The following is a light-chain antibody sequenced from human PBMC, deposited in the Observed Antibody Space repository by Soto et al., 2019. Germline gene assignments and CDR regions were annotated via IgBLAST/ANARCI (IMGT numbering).Light chain of an antibody. CDR3: SSYTSISTV. CDR2: EVS. J-gene: IGLJ3*02. Sequence: QSALTQPAAVSGSPGQSITISCTGTSSDVGGYNYVSWYQQHPDKAPKLMIYEVSNRPSGVSNRFSGSKSGNTASLTISGLQAEDEADYYCSSYTSISTVFGGGTKVTVL. CDR1: SSDVGGYNY. V-gene: IGLV2-14*01.